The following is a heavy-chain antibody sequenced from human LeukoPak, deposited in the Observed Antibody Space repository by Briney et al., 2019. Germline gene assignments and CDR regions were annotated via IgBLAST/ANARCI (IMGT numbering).Heavy chain of an antibody. CDR3: ASIFEDYYDFWSGYLPIDY. J-gene: IGHJ4*02. V-gene: IGHV3-74*01. D-gene: IGHD3-3*01. CDR1: GFTFSSYW. CDR2: INSDGSST. Sequence: PGGSLRLSCAASGFTFSSYWKHWVRQAPGKGLVWVSRINSDGSSTSYADSVKGRFTISRDNAKNTLYLQMNSLRAEDTAVYYCASIFEDYYDFWSGYLPIDYWGQGTLVTVSS.